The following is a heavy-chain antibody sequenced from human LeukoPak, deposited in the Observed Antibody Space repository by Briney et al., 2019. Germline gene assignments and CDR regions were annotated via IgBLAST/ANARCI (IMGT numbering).Heavy chain of an antibody. Sequence: SETLSLTCTVSGGSISSYYWSWIRQPPGKGLEWIGYIYYSGSTNYNPPLKSRVTISVDTSKNQFSLKLSSVTAADTAVYYCARFYSNYVTNWFDPWGQGTLVTVSS. D-gene: IGHD4-11*01. CDR3: ARFYSNYVTNWFDP. J-gene: IGHJ5*02. CDR1: GGSISSYY. V-gene: IGHV4-59*08. CDR2: IYYSGST.